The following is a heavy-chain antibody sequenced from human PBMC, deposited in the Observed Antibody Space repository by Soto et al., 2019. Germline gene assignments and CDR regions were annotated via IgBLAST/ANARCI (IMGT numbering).Heavy chain of an antibody. J-gene: IGHJ6*02. CDR2: MSGSGSSI. Sequence: EAQLLESGGRLVQPGESLTLSCVASHFAFNIDAMTWVRQAPGTGLEWVSSMSGSGSSIYYAASVKGPFTITRDKSKKTLYLQMNSLRAEDTAVYWCARDNWNGAYYGLDVWGQGTTFTV. D-gene: IGHD1-20*01. CDR1: HFAFNIDA. V-gene: IGHV3-23*01. CDR3: ARDNWNGAYYGLDV.